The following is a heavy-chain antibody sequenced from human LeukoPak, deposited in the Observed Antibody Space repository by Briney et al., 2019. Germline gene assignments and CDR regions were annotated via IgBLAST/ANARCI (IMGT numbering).Heavy chain of an antibody. V-gene: IGHV4-39*07. CDR1: GGSISSSSYY. J-gene: IGHJ4*02. Sequence: SETLSLTCTVSGGSISSSSYYWGWIRQPPGKGLEWIGSIYYSGSTYYNPSLKSRVTISVDTSKNQFSLKLSSVTAADTAVYYCARAGINRDFDYWGQGTLVTVSS. CDR2: IYYSGST. CDR3: ARAGINRDFDY.